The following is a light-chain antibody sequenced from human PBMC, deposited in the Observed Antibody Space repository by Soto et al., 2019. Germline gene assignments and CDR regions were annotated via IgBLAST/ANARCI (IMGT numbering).Light chain of an antibody. Sequence: EVVMTQTPATLSVSPGERATLSCRASQSISTNLAWYQQKPGQAPRLLIYGASTRATGIPARFSGSGSGTKLSLTIGSLWSEDFAVYSCQHYSNSPTRTFGQGNQVQIK. J-gene: IGKJ1*01. CDR1: QSISTN. CDR2: GAS. V-gene: IGKV3-15*01. CDR3: QHYSNSPTRT.